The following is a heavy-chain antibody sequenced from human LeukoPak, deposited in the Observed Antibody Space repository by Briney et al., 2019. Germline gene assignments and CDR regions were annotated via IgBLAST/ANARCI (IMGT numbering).Heavy chain of an antibody. J-gene: IGHJ4*02. CDR3: AKTSDQLLYSKFDF. Sequence: GESLRLSCATSGFTFNSYGMHWVRQAPGKGLEWVAFIQYDGSYKFYADSVQGRFSVSRDNSKNTLILQMNSLRAEDTALYYCAKTSDQLLYSKFDFWGQGTLVTVSS. V-gene: IGHV3-30*02. CDR2: IQYDGSYK. CDR1: GFTFNSYG. D-gene: IGHD2-2*02.